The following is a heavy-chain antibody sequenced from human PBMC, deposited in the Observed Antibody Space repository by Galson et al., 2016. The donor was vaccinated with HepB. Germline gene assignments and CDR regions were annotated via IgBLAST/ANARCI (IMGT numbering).Heavy chain of an antibody. CDR3: ASGYTSGV. Sequence: SLRLSCAASGFTISAYWMSWVRQAPGKGLEWAASINQDASGNYYVDSVKGRFSISRDNVKNTLWLQMSGLRVDDTSMYYCASGYTSGVWGQGTIVTVSS. D-gene: IGHD6-19*01. V-gene: IGHV3-7*01. J-gene: IGHJ3*01. CDR1: GFTISAYW. CDR2: INQDASGN.